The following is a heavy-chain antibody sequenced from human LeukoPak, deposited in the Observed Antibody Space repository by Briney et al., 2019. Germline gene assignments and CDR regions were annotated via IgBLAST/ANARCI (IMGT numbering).Heavy chain of an antibody. CDR2: ISSSSSYI. V-gene: IGHV3-21*01. Sequence: GGSLRLSCAASGFTFSSYSMNWVRQAPGKGLEWVSSISSSSSYIYYADSVKGRFTISRDNANNSLYPQMNSLRAEDTAVYYCARGVVPAATVRNWFDPWGQGTLVTVSS. CDR3: ARGVVPAATVRNWFDP. D-gene: IGHD2-2*01. J-gene: IGHJ5*02. CDR1: GFTFSSYS.